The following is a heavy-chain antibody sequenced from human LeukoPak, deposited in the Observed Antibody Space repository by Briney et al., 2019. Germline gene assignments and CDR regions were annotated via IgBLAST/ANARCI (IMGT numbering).Heavy chain of an antibody. Sequence: SETLSLTCTVSGGSFSSYYWSWIRQPAGKGLEWIGRIYTSGSTNYNPSLKSRVTMSVDTSKNQFSLKLSSVTAADTAVYYCAGSSITMVSRDWYFDLWGRGTLVTVSS. D-gene: IGHD3-10*01. CDR1: GGSFSSYY. J-gene: IGHJ2*01. V-gene: IGHV4-4*07. CDR2: IYTSGST. CDR3: AGSSITMVSRDWYFDL.